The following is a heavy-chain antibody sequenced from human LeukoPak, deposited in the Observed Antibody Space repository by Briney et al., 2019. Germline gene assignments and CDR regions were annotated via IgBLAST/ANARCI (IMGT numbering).Heavy chain of an antibody. J-gene: IGHJ6*02. Sequence: PGRSLRPSCAASGFTFSSYGMHWVRQAPGKGLEWVAVIWYDGSNKYYADSVKGRFTISRDNSKNTLYLQMNSLRAEDTAVYYCARGPHQYYYYYGMDVWGQGTTVTVSS. CDR1: GFTFSSYG. D-gene: IGHD2-2*01. V-gene: IGHV3-33*01. CDR3: ARGPHQYYYYYGMDV. CDR2: IWYDGSNK.